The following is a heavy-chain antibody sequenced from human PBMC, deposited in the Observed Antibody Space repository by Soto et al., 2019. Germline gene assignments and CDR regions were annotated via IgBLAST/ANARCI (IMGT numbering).Heavy chain of an antibody. Sequence: ASVKVSCNASGYPFTTYDLSWVRQAPGQGLEWMGWISLYSGNTKYAQKLQGRVTMTTDTSTNTAYVELRSLRSDDTAVSYCARERPCYIQTFDPWGQGTLVTVSS. CDR3: ARERPCYIQTFDP. CDR2: ISLYSGNT. V-gene: IGHV1-18*01. CDR1: GYPFTTYD. J-gene: IGHJ5*02. D-gene: IGHD2-15*01.